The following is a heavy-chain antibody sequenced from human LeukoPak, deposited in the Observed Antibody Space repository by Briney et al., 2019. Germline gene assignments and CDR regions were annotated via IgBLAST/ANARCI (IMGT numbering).Heavy chain of an antibody. D-gene: IGHD1-7*01. V-gene: IGHV5-51*01. CDR3: ARRPAGTRTFDY. CDR2: IYGADYTT. Sequence: GESLKVSCKGSGYSFTSYWIGWVRQMPGKGLEWMGVIYGADYTTIYSPPFHGQITISADKSISTAYLQWTSLKASDTAMYYCARRPAGTRTFDYWGQGALVTVSS. CDR1: GYSFTSYW. J-gene: IGHJ4*02.